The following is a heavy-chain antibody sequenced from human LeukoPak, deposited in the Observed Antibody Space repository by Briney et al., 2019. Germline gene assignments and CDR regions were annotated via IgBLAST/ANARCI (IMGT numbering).Heavy chain of an antibody. D-gene: IGHD5-18*01. Sequence: GASVKVSCKASGYTFTSYDINWVRQATGQGLEWMGWMNPNSGHTGCAHKFQGRVTMTRDTSIGTAYMELSSLRFEDTAVYYCARYFSGRGYTYADGDYWGQGTPVTVSS. CDR1: GYTFTSYD. CDR2: MNPNSGHT. J-gene: IGHJ4*02. V-gene: IGHV1-8*01. CDR3: ARYFSGRGYTYADGDY.